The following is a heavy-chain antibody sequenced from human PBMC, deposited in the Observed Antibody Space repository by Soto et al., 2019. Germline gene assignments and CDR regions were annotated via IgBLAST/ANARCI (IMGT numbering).Heavy chain of an antibody. CDR3: ARDGAAVAGSYYYYYYMDV. CDR2: IYSGGST. Sequence: EVQLVESGGGLVQPGGSLRLSCVASGFTVSSNYMSWVRQAPGKGLEWVSVIYSGGSTYYADSVKGRFTISRDNSKNTLYLQMNSLRAEDTAVYYCARDGAAVAGSYYYYYYMDVWGKGTTVTVSS. CDR1: GFTVSSNY. V-gene: IGHV3-66*01. D-gene: IGHD6-19*01. J-gene: IGHJ6*03.